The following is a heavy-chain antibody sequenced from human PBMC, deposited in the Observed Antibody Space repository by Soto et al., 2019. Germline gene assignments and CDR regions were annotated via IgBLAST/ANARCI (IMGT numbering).Heavy chain of an antibody. D-gene: IGHD2-2*01. Sequence: QVHLVESGGGVVQPGRSLRLSCAASAFTFSTFSIHWIRQAPGRGLEWVAVITHDGSNEYYADSVKGRFTISRDNAKNSLFLQMNSLRDEDTAMYYCARAGHVPGALVDYWGQGSLVTVSS. J-gene: IGHJ4*02. CDR3: ARAGHVPGALVDY. CDR1: AFTFSTFS. CDR2: ITHDGSNE. V-gene: IGHV3-30-3*01.